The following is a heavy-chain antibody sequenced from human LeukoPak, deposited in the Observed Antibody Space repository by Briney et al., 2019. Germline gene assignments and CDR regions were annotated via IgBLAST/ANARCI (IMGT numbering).Heavy chain of an antibody. Sequence: PGGSLRLSCAASGFTFSSYAMSWVRQAPGKGLEWVSAISGSGGSTYYADSVKGRFTISRDNSKNTLYLQMNSLRAEDTAVYYCAKDASPWYYGDPDGAGPDYWGQGTLVTVSS. D-gene: IGHD4-17*01. J-gene: IGHJ4*02. CDR2: ISGSGGST. CDR3: AKDASPWYYGDPDGAGPDY. V-gene: IGHV3-23*01. CDR1: GFTFSSYA.